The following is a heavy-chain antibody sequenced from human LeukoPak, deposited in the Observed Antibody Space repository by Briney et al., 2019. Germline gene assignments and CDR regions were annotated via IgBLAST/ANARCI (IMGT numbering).Heavy chain of an antibody. J-gene: IGHJ4*02. D-gene: IGHD7-27*01. CDR1: GDTFTTYA. V-gene: IGHV1-69*06. Sequence: GASVKVSCKTSGDTFTTYAIIWVRQAPGQGLEWMGGIIPMFGTPNYAQRLQGRVTITADKSTKTAYMELSSLRSEDTAVYYCARGPHWDPHFDYWGQGTLVTVSS. CDR2: IIPMFGTP. CDR3: ARGPHWDPHFDY.